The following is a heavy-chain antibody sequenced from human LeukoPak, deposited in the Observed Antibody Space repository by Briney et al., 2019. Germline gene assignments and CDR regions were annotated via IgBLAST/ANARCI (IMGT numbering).Heavy chain of an antibody. Sequence: GGSLRLSCAASGFTFSSYSMNWVRQAPGKGLEWVSYISSRSSTIYYADSVKGRFTVSRDNAKNSLYLQMNSLRAEDTAVYYCARRAYDAFDIWGQGTMVTVSS. J-gene: IGHJ3*02. CDR3: ARRAYDAFDI. CDR1: GFTFSSYS. V-gene: IGHV3-48*04. CDR2: ISSRSSTI.